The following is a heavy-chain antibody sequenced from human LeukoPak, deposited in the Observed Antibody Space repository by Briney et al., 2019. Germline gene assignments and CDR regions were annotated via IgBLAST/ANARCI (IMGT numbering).Heavy chain of an antibody. J-gene: IGHJ3*02. CDR3: AKDPSLAPDAFDI. Sequence: GGSLRLSCAASGFTFSSYAMSWVRQAPGKGLEWASAISGSGGSTYYADSVKGRFTISRDNSKNTLYLQMNSLRAEDTAVYYCAKDPSLAPDAFDIWGQGTMVTVSS. CDR1: GFTFSSYA. V-gene: IGHV3-23*01. CDR2: ISGSGGST.